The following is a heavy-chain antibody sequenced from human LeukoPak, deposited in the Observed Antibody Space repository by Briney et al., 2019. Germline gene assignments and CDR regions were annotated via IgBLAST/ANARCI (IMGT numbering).Heavy chain of an antibody. Sequence: PSETLSLTCTVSGGSISSSSYYWGWVRQPPGKGLEWIGSIHYSGSTFYNPSLKSRLTISVDTSKNQFSLKLSSVTAADTAVYYCARDTLSGSDGDYWGQGTLVTVSS. CDR3: ARDTLSGSDGDY. V-gene: IGHV4-39*07. D-gene: IGHD1-26*01. J-gene: IGHJ4*02. CDR2: IHYSGST. CDR1: GGSISSSSYY.